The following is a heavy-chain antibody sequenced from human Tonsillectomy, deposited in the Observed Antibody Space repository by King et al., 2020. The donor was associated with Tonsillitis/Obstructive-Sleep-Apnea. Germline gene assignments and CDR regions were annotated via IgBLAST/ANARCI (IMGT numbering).Heavy chain of an antibody. CDR1: GGSISSSSYY. Sequence: QLQESGPGLVKPSETLSLTCTVSGGSISSSSYYWGWIRQPPGKGLEWIGSMYYSGSTYYNPSLKSRVTISVDTSKNQFSMKLSSVTAADTAVYYCATLRQYYDNIDYFDLNFDYWGQGTLVTVSS. CDR3: ATLRQYYDNIDYFDLNFDY. D-gene: IGHD3-22*01. J-gene: IGHJ4*02. CDR2: MYYSGST. V-gene: IGHV4-39*01.